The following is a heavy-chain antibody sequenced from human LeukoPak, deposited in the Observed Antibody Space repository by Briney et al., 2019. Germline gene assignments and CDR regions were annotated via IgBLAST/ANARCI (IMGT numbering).Heavy chain of an antibody. J-gene: IGHJ5*01. Sequence: SSVKVSCKASRGTFSSYAISLVRQAPGQGLDWMGGIIPIFGTANYAQKFQGRVTITTDESTITAYMELSSMRYEDTAVYYPARQVDWYDSSGYSSSALADNWFDSLREGTQVTVCS. CDR2: IIPIFGTA. D-gene: IGHD3-22*01. CDR3: ARQVDWYDSSGYSSSALADNWFDS. V-gene: IGHV1-69*05. CDR1: RGTFSSYA.